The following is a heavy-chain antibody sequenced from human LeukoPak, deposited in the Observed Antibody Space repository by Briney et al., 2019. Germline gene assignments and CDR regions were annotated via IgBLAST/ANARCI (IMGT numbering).Heavy chain of an antibody. CDR2: IYSGGST. CDR1: GFTVSSNY. V-gene: IGHV3-66*02. D-gene: IGHD3-9*01. CDR3: ARVGEYYDILTDYSSWDY. J-gene: IGHJ4*02. Sequence: PGGSLRLSCAASGFTVSSNYMSWVRQAPGKGLEWVSVIYSGGSTYYADSVEGRFTISRDNSKNTLYLQMNSLRAEDTAVYYCARVGEYYDILTDYSSWDYWGQGTLVTVSS.